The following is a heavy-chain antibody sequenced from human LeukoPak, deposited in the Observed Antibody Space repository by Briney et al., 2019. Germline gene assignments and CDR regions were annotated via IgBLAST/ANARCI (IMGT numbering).Heavy chain of an antibody. D-gene: IGHD2-15*01. CDR2: ISTDGGRT. V-gene: IGHV3-74*01. J-gene: IGHJ3*01. Sequence: GGSLRLSCAASGFTFTDYWMHWVRQRPGEGLVWVSHISTDGGRTNYADSVKGRFTASRDNTKNTVYLQMSSLRAEDTAVYYCSPGFAFDVWGQGTMVTVSS. CDR1: GFTFTDYW. CDR3: SPGFAFDV.